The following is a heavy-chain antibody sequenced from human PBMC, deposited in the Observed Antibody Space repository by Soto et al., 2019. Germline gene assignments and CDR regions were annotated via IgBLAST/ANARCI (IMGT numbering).Heavy chain of an antibody. J-gene: IGHJ3*02. CDR1: GFTFSSYA. V-gene: IGHV3-23*01. D-gene: IGHD3-22*01. Sequence: PGGSLRLSCAASGFTFSSYAMSWVRQAPGKGLEWVSAISGSGGSTYYADSVKGRFTISRDNSKNTLYLQMNSLRAEDTAVYYCAKYWGWDRSTMIVVVMRAFDNWGQGTMVTVSS. CDR2: ISGSGGST. CDR3: AKYWGWDRSTMIVVVMRAFDN.